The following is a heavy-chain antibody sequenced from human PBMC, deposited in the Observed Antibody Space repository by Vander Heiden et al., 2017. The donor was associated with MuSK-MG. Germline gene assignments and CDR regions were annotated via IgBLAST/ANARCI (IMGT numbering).Heavy chain of an antibody. CDR3: ARVSGTGSPYYFDY. CDR2: INHSGST. D-gene: IGHD6-19*01. J-gene: IGHJ4*02. CDR1: GGSFSGYY. Sequence: QVQLQQWGAGLLKPSETLSLTCAVYGGSFSGYYWSWIRQPPGKGLEWIGEINHSGSTNYNPSLKSRVTISVDTSKNQFSLKLNSVTAAETAVYYCARVSGTGSPYYFDYWGQGTLVTVSS. V-gene: IGHV4-34*01.